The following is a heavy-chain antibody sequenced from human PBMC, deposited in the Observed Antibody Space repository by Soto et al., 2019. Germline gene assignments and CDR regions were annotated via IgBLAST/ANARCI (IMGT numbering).Heavy chain of an antibody. CDR3: AKEYGSTWIDH. CDR2: MSYDGTKQ. CDR1: GFTVSSNY. V-gene: IGHV3-30*18. Sequence: GGSLSLSCAASGFTVSSNYMSWVRQAPGKGLEWVAAMSYDGTKQYYVDSVKGRFTISRDNSRNTLSLQLNSLRDEDTAVYYCAKEYGSTWIDHWGQGTPVTVSS. D-gene: IGHD6-13*01. J-gene: IGHJ4*02.